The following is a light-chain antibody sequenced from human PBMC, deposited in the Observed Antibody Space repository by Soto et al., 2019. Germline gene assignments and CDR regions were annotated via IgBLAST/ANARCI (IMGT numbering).Light chain of an antibody. CDR2: GAS. CDR3: QQYDSSRT. CDR1: QSISDT. V-gene: IGKV3-20*01. J-gene: IGKJ1*01. Sequence: EIVMTQSPATLSVSPGGRATLSCRASQSISDTLAWYQQKPGQAPRLLIHGASTRATGIPDRFSGSGSGIDFTLTISRLEPEDFAVYYCQQYDSSRTFGQGTKVDIK.